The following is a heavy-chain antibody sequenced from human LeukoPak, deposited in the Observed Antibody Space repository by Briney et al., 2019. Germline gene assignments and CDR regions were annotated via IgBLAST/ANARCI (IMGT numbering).Heavy chain of an antibody. D-gene: IGHD4-17*01. CDR2: IYIGDRA. CDR3: AKDLYGD. Sequence: GGSLRLSCAASGFSVINKYVTWVRQAPGKGLEWVSVIYIGDRADYSDSVKGRFTLSRDNFKNTVYLQMNSLRAEDTAVYYCAKDLYGDWGQGTLVTVSS. V-gene: IGHV3-53*05. J-gene: IGHJ4*02. CDR1: GFSVINKY.